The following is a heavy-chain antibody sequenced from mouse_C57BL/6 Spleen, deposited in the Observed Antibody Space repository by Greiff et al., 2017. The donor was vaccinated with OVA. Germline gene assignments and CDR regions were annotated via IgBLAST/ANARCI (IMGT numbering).Heavy chain of an antibody. V-gene: IGHV1-61*01. J-gene: IGHJ2*01. Sequence: VKLQQPGAELVRPGSSVKLSCKASGYTFTSYWMDWVKQRPGQGLEWIGAIYPSNSETHYNQKFKYKATLTVDKSSSTAYMQLSSLTSEDSAVYYCAFDYGAYWGQGTTLTVSS. D-gene: IGHD2-4*01. CDR2: IYPSNSET. CDR1: GYTFTSYW. CDR3: AFDYGAY.